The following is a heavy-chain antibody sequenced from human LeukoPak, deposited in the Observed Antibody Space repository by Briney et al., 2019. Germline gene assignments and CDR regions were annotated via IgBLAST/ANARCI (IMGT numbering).Heavy chain of an antibody. CDR3: AGDRLVRGIVVGYDY. CDR1: GFTFSSYS. V-gene: IGHV3-21*01. D-gene: IGHD3-22*01. CDR2: ISSSSSYI. Sequence: GGSLRLSCAASGFTFSSYSMNWVRQAPGKGLEWVSSISSSSSYIYYADSVKGRFTISRDNAKNSLYLQMNRLRAEDTAVYYCAGDRLVRGIVVGYDYWGQGTLVTVSS. J-gene: IGHJ4*02.